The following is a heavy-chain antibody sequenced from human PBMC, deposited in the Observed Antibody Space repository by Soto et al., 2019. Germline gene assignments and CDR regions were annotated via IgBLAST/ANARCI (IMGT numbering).Heavy chain of an antibody. CDR1: GGSISGYY. V-gene: IGHV4-59*01. CDR3: ARQVLGNRFDP. CDR2: MYNTGST. Sequence: PSETLSLTCTVSGGSISGYYWSWIRQPPGKGLEWIGYMYNTGSTVYNPSFKSRVTISVDTSKNQFSLMLSSVTAADTAVYYCARQVLGNRFDPWGQGTLVTVSS. J-gene: IGHJ5*02.